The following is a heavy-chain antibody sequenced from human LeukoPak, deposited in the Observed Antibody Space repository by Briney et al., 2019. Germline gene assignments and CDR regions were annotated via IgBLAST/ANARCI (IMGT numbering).Heavy chain of an antibody. D-gene: IGHD1-26*01. Sequence: SESLSLTCTVSGGSVSSNSYYWGWIRQPPGKGLEWIGSIYYRGSTDYKPSLKSRVSISIDTSKNQFSLNLRSVTAADTAVYYCARGPPGVGATNDYWGQGTLVTVSS. J-gene: IGHJ4*02. CDR2: IYYRGST. V-gene: IGHV4-39*07. CDR3: ARGPPGVGATNDY. CDR1: GGSVSSNSYY.